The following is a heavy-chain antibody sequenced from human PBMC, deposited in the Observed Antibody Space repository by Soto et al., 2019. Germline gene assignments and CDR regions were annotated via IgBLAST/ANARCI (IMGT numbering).Heavy chain of an antibody. Sequence: SETLSLTCTVSGGSISSGGYYWSWIRQHPGKGLEWIGYIYYSGSTYYNPSLKSRVTISVDTSKNQFSLKLSSVTAADTAVYYCARERKGELSLYVDYWGQGTLVTVSS. D-gene: IGHD3-16*02. V-gene: IGHV4-31*03. CDR3: ARERKGELSLYVDY. CDR1: GGSISSGGYY. J-gene: IGHJ4*02. CDR2: IYYSGST.